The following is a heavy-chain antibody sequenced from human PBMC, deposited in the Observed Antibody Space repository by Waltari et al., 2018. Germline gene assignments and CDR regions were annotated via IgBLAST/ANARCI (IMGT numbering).Heavy chain of an antibody. Sequence: EVQLVESGGGLVKPGGSLRISCAASGFTFSSHRMNLVRQAPGKGLEWVSSISSSSIYIYYADSVKGRFTISRDNAKNSLYLQMNSLRAEDTAVYYCARDSAVAGHFDYWGQGTLVTVSS. J-gene: IGHJ4*02. CDR3: ARDSAVAGHFDY. CDR2: ISSSSIYI. D-gene: IGHD6-19*01. V-gene: IGHV3-21*03. CDR1: GFTFSSHR.